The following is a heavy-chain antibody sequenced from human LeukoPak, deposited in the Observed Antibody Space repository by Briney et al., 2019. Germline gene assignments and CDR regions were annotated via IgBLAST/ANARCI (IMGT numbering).Heavy chain of an antibody. V-gene: IGHV3-23*01. CDR2: ISGSGGST. Sequence: GGSLRLSCAASGFTFSSYAMSWVRQAPGKGLEWVSLISGSGGSTYYADSEKGRFTISRDNYKNTLYLQMNSLRAEDTAVFYCAKDRDDYVWGSYLGAFDIWGHGTMVTVSS. D-gene: IGHD3-16*01. CDR3: AKDRDDYVWGSYLGAFDI. CDR1: GFTFSSYA. J-gene: IGHJ3*02.